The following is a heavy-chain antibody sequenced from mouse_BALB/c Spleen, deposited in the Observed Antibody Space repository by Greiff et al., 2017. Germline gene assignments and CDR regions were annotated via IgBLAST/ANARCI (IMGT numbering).Heavy chain of an antibody. Sequence: VQLQQSGAELVKPGTSVKLSCKASGYNFTSYWINWVKLRPGQGLEWIGDIYPGSGSTNYNEKFKSKATLTVDTSSSTAYMQLSSLASEDSALYYCARGLRLFAYWGQGTLVTVSA. D-gene: IGHD1-2*01. V-gene: IGHV1-55*01. CDR3: ARGLRLFAY. CDR2: IYPGSGST. CDR1: GYNFTSYW. J-gene: IGHJ3*01.